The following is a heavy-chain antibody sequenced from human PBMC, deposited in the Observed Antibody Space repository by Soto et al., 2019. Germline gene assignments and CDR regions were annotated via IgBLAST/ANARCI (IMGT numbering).Heavy chain of an antibody. J-gene: IGHJ4*02. Sequence: GGSLRLSCVASGFTFGDYAMYWVRQAPGKGLEWVSGISWNGGSIGYEDSVKGRFTISRDNAKNSLYLQMDSLRPEDTALYYCAKEHTWGGGTYSPFDCWGQGTLVTVSS. CDR2: ISWNGGSI. CDR3: AKEHTWGGGTYSPFDC. V-gene: IGHV3-9*01. D-gene: IGHD1-26*01. CDR1: GFTFGDYA.